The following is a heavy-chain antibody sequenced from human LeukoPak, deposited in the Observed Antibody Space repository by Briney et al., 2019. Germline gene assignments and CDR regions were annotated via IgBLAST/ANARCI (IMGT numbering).Heavy chain of an antibody. CDR3: TTDYQLDY. J-gene: IGHJ4*02. D-gene: IGHD3-16*01. CDR1: GFTFGDFV. V-gene: IGHV3-49*04. Sequence: GGSLRLSCTASGFTFGDFVMSWVRQTPGKRLEWVGFIRTKVNGETTKYAASVQGRFTISRDDSKSIAYLQMNSLKTEDTAVYYCTTDYQLDYWGQGTLVTVSS. CDR2: IRTKVNGETT.